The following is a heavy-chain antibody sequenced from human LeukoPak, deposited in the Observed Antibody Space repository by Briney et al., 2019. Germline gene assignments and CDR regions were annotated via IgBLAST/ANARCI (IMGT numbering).Heavy chain of an antibody. V-gene: IGHV3-23*01. Sequence: GGSLRLSCTGSGFTFSSYTIHWVRQAPGKGLEWVSGISDTGGTSFYADSVKGRFTFSRDNSKNTLSLQMNSLRVDDTGIYYCAKGFYADSSGWDDAFDFWGQGTMVTVSS. CDR2: ISDTGGTS. CDR3: AKGFYADSSGWDDAFDF. J-gene: IGHJ3*01. D-gene: IGHD3-22*01. CDR1: GFTFSSYT.